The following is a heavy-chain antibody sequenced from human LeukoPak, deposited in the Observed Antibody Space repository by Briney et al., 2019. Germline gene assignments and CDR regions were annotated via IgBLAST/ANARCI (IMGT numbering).Heavy chain of an antibody. J-gene: IGHJ4*02. CDR1: GFTVSSNY. CDR2: IYSGGST. D-gene: IGHD3-22*01. V-gene: IGHV3-53*01. Sequence: PGGSLRLSCAASGFTVSSNYMSWVRQAPGKGLEWVSVIYSGGSTYYADSVKGRFTISRDNSKNTLYLQMNSLRAEDTAVYYCARGGTDKTYYYDSSGPFDYWGQGTLVTVSS. CDR3: ARGGTDKTYYYDSSGPFDY.